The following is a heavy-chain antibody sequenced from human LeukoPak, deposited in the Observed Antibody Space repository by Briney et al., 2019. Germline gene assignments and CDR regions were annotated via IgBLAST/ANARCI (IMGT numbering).Heavy chain of an antibody. J-gene: IGHJ4*02. CDR1: EFSFSLYW. Sequence: QTGGSLRLSCAASEFSFSLYWMSWVLHAPGKGLSWVASTKQDGSDQYYVDSVKGRFTISRDNAENFLYLQMNSLRADDTAVYYCARTRYSSTWFLFDFWGQGDLVTVSS. D-gene: IGHD6-13*01. V-gene: IGHV3-7*01. CDR2: TKQDGSDQ. CDR3: ARTRYSSTWFLFDF.